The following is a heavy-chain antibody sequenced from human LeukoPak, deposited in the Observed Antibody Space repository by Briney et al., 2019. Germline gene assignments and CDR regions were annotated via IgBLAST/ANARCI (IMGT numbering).Heavy chain of an antibody. J-gene: IGHJ3*02. V-gene: IGHV3-23*01. Sequence: GGSLRLSCAASGFTFSSYAMSWVRQAPGKGLEWVSAISGSGGSTYYADSVKGRFTITRDNSKNTLYLQMNSLRAEDTAVYYCAKSRGSSWTYDAFDIWGQGTMVTVSS. CDR1: GFTFSSYA. D-gene: IGHD6-13*01. CDR2: ISGSGGST. CDR3: AKSRGSSWTYDAFDI.